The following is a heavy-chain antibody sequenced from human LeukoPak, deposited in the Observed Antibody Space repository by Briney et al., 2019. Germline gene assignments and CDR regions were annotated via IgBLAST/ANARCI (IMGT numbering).Heavy chain of an antibody. J-gene: IGHJ4*02. CDR3: ARGGVGATLPLCY. Sequence: SVKVSCKASGGAFSSYAISWVRQAPGQGLEWMGGIIPIFGTANYAQKFQGRVTITTDESTSTAYMELSSLRSEDTAVYYCARGGVGATLPLCYWGQGTLVTVSS. V-gene: IGHV1-69*05. CDR2: IIPIFGTA. D-gene: IGHD1-26*01. CDR1: GGAFSSYA.